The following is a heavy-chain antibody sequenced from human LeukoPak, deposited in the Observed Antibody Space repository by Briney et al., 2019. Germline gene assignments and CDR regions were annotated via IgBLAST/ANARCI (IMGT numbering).Heavy chain of an antibody. Sequence: GGSLRLSCAASGFTFSSYAMSWVRQAPGKGLDWVSAISGSGGSTYYADSVKGRFTISRDNSKNTLYLQMNSLRAEDTAVYYCAKGPSRRGELLGFWGQGTLVTVSS. V-gene: IGHV3-23*01. CDR1: GFTFSSYA. CDR3: AKGPSRRGELLGF. CDR2: ISGSGGST. J-gene: IGHJ4*02. D-gene: IGHD1-26*01.